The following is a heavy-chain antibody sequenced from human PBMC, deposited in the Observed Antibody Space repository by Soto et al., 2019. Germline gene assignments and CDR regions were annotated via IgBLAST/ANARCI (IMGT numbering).Heavy chain of an antibody. CDR1: GFTFSTYW. J-gene: IGHJ4*02. CDR3: ARVGYDFWSGYLHYFDH. Sequence: PGGSLRLSCAASGFTFSTYWMSWARQAPGKGLEWVANIKQDGSEKDYVDSVRGRFTISRDNAKNSLYLQMNSLRAEDTAVYYCARVGYDFWSGYLHYFDHWGQGTLVTVSS. D-gene: IGHD3-3*01. V-gene: IGHV3-7*01. CDR2: IKQDGSEK.